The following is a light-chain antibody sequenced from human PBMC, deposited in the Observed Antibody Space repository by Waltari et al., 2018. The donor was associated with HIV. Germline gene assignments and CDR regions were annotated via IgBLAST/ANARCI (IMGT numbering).Light chain of an antibody. CDR3: CSYAGSSTLEV. J-gene: IGLJ2*01. CDR2: EGS. Sequence: QSALTQPASVSGSPGQSITIPCPGTSSDVGSYNLVSSYQQHPGKAPKLMIYEGSKRPSGVSNRFSGSKSGNTASLTSSGLQAEDEADYYCCSYAGSSTLEVFGGGTKLTVL. V-gene: IGLV2-23*01. CDR1: SSDVGSYNL.